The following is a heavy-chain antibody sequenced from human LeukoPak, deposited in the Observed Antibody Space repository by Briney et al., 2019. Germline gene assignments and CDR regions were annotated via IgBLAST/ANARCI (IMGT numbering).Heavy chain of an antibody. Sequence: GGSLRLSCAASGFTFSSYAMSWVRQAPGKGLEWVSAISGSGGSTYYAGSVKGRFTISRDNSKNTLYLQMNSLRAEDTAVYYCAKDRERDTAMAYSPYYYYYYGMDVWGQGTTVTVSS. J-gene: IGHJ6*02. V-gene: IGHV3-23*01. D-gene: IGHD5-18*01. CDR3: AKDRERDTAMAYSPYYYYYYGMDV. CDR1: GFTFSSYA. CDR2: ISGSGGST.